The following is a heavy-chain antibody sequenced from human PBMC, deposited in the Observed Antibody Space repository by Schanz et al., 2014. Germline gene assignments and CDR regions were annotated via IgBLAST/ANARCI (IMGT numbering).Heavy chain of an antibody. CDR1: GFTFISYD. CDR2: MIGSGSSV. V-gene: IGHV3-23*04. D-gene: IGHD4-17*01. Sequence: AQLVESGGGVVQPGRSLRLSCVASGFTFISYDIHWVRQAPGKGLEWVSRMIGSGSSVFYADSVRGRFAISRDNSKNTLYLQMNSLRAEDTAVYYCAKDCPSDYGDHCFDFWGQGTLVTVSS. CDR3: AKDCPSDYGDHCFDF. J-gene: IGHJ4*02.